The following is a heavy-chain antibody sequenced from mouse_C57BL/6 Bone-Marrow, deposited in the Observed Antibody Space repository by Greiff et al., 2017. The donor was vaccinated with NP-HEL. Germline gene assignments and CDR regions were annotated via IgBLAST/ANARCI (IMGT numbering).Heavy chain of an antibody. CDR1: GFTFSDYY. Sequence: EVKVVESGGGLVQPGGSLKLSCAASGFTFSDYYMYWVRQTPEKRLEWVAYISNGGGSTYYPDTVKGRFTISRDNAKNTLYLQMSRLKSEDTAMYYCARQAYYGNYDYYAMDYWGQGTSVTVSS. CDR2: ISNGGGST. J-gene: IGHJ4*01. CDR3: ARQAYYGNYDYYAMDY. D-gene: IGHD2-10*01. V-gene: IGHV5-12*01.